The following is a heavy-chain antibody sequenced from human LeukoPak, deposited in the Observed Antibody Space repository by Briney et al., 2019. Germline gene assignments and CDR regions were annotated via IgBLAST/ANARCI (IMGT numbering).Heavy chain of an antibody. CDR2: ISSSSSCT. D-gene: IGHD3-10*01. J-gene: IGHJ4*02. Sequence: GGSLRLSCAASGFTFSDYYMSWIRQAPGKGLEWVSYISSSSSCTNYADSVKGRFTISRDNAKNSLYLQMNSLRAEDTAVYYCARFTSRVWFGELYFDYWGQGTLVTVSS. CDR1: GFTFSDYY. CDR3: ARFTSRVWFGELYFDY. V-gene: IGHV3-11*06.